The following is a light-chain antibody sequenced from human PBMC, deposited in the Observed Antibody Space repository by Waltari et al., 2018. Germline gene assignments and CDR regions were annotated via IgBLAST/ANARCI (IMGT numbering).Light chain of an antibody. CDR3: SSYGGSNNVV. CDR1: SVAVGGYNY. J-gene: IGLJ2*01. CDR2: EVI. Sequence: SPLPQPPSASGSPGQSVTISCTGPSVAVGGYNYVSWSQQPPGKSPKHLIYEVIQRPSGVPDRFSGSKSGNTASLTVSGLQAEDEADYFCSSYGGSNNVVFGGGTTLTVL. V-gene: IGLV2-8*01.